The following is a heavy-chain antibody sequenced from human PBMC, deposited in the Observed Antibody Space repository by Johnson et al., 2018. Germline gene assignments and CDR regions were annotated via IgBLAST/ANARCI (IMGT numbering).Heavy chain of an antibody. CDR1: GFTFSNYW. V-gene: IGHV3-7*03. D-gene: IGHD2-21*02. CDR3: AKDNSPYCGGDCYSLDAFDI. Sequence: EVQLLESGGGLVQPGESXRLSCAASGFTFSNYWMNWVRQAPGKGLEWVANIKHDGREKYYVDSVKGRFIISRDNAENSLFLQMNSLRAEDTALYYCAKDNSPYCGGDCYSLDAFDIWGQGTMVTVSS. J-gene: IGHJ3*02. CDR2: IKHDGREK.